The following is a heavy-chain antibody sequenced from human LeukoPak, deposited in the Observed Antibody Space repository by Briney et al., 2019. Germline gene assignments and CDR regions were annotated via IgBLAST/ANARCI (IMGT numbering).Heavy chain of an antibody. CDR1: GFTFSSYS. Sequence: PGGSLRLSCAASGFTFSSYSMNWVRQAPGKGLEWVSYFSTSSSHIYYADSVKGRFTISRDNAKNSLYLQMNSLRAEDTAVYYCASASLYSSSWYGAFDIWGQGTMVTVSS. CDR3: ASASLYSSSWYGAFDI. J-gene: IGHJ3*02. CDR2: FSTSSSHI. V-gene: IGHV3-21*01. D-gene: IGHD6-13*01.